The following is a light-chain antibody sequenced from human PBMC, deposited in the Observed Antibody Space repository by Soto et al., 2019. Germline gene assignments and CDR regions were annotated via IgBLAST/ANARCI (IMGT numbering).Light chain of an antibody. Sequence: QSVLSQPPSASGSPGQSVTISCTGTSSDVGGYNYVSWYQQLPGKAPKLMIYEVSKRPSGVPDRFSGSKSGNTASLTVSGLQPEDDSNYYCSSYAGSNNVVFGGGTKLTVL. CDR3: SSYAGSNNVV. CDR2: EVS. CDR1: SSDVGGYNY. J-gene: IGLJ2*01. V-gene: IGLV2-8*01.